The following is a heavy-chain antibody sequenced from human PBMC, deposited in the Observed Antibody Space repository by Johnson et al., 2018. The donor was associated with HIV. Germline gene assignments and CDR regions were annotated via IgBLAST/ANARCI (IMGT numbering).Heavy chain of an antibody. CDR1: GFSVRTNY. V-gene: IGHV3-66*03. J-gene: IGHJ3*02. CDR3: AKERHLVRAFDI. D-gene: IGHD6-6*01. CDR2: IYSGGST. Sequence: VQLVESGGGLIQPGGSLRLSCAASGFSVRTNYMSWVRQAPGKGLEWVSVIYSGGSTYYADSVKGRFTISRDNSKNTLYLQMNSLRAEDTAVYYCAKERHLVRAFDIWGQGTMVTVSS.